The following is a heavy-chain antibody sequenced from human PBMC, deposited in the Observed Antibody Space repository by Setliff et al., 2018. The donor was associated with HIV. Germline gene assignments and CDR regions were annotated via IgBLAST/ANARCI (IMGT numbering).Heavy chain of an antibody. Sequence: GGSLRLSCAASGFTFSSYAMGWVRQAPGKGLEWVSAIGGSTGSTYYADSVKGRFTISTDNSKNTLYLQMNSLRAEDTAVYYCAKPLTQWGVSPYHYAVDVWGQGTTVTVS. CDR3: AKPLTQWGVSPYHYAVDV. CDR2: IGGSTGST. J-gene: IGHJ6*02. D-gene: IGHD1-26*01. V-gene: IGHV3-23*01. CDR1: GFTFSSYA.